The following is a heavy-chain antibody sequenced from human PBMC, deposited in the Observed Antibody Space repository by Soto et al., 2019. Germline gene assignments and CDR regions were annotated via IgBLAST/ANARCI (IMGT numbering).Heavy chain of an antibody. V-gene: IGHV3-30*18. CDR2: ISYDVSNK. Sequence: PGGSLRLSCAASGFTFSSYGMHWVRQAPGKGLEWVAVISYDVSNKYYADSVKGRFTISRDNSKNTLYLQMNSLRAEDTAVYYCAKGRSTHCSSTSCYGVVFDYWGQGTLVTVSS. J-gene: IGHJ4*02. CDR3: AKGRSTHCSSTSCYGVVFDY. D-gene: IGHD2-2*01. CDR1: GFTFSSYG.